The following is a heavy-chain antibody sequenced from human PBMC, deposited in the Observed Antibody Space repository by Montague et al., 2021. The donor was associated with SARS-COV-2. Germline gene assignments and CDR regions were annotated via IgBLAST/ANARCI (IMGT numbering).Heavy chain of an antibody. CDR3: ARGSGCSGGSCYSEWDPYYYYGMDV. CDR1: GVSVTDYY. J-gene: IGHJ6*02. Sequence: SETLSLTCTVSGVSVTDYYWSWIRQPPGKGLEWVGDVLYNKGTNFNPSLKSRVAISVDTSKDQFSLKLSSVTAADTAVYYCARGSGCSGGSCYSEWDPYYYYGMDVWGQGTTVTVSS. CDR2: VLYNKGT. V-gene: IGHV4-59*02. D-gene: IGHD2-15*01.